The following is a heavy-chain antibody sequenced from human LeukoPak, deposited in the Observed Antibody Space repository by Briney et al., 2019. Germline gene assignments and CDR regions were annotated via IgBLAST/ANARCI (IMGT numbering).Heavy chain of an antibody. J-gene: IGHJ4*02. D-gene: IGHD3-22*01. CDR2: FYTSGST. CDR3: ARDRYYDGSGYSLDY. CDR1: GGSISSYY. Sequence: SETLSLTCTVSGGSISSYYWSWIRQPAGKGLEWIGCFYTSGSTNYNPSLKSRVTMSVDTSKNQFSLKLSSVTAADTAVYYCARDRYYDGSGYSLDYWGQGTLVTVSS. V-gene: IGHV4-4*07.